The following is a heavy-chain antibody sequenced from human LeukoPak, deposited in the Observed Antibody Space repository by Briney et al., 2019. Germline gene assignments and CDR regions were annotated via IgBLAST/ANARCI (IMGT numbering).Heavy chain of an antibody. J-gene: IGHJ5*02. D-gene: IGHD3-16*02. V-gene: IGHV1-46*01. CDR2: INPSGGST. CDR3: ARDVGGDYVWGSYRYES. Sequence: ASVKVSCKASGYTFTSYYMHWVRQAPGQGLEWMGIINPSGGSTSYAQKFQGRVTMTEDTSTDTAYMELSRLRSDDTAVYYCARDVGGDYVWGSYRYESWGQGTLVTVSS. CDR1: GYTFTSYY.